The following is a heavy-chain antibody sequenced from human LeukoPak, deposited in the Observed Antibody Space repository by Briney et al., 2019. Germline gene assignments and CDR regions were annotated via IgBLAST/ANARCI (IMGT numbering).Heavy chain of an antibody. Sequence: GGSLRLSCAASGFTFSSYWMSWVRQAPGKGLEWVANIKQDGRGKYYVDSVKGRFTISRDNAKNSLYQQMNSLRAEDTAVYYCARDKIVGATYFDYWGQGTLVTVSS. D-gene: IGHD1-26*01. CDR3: ARDKIVGATYFDY. CDR2: IKQDGRGK. J-gene: IGHJ4*02. CDR1: GFTFSSYW. V-gene: IGHV3-7*01.